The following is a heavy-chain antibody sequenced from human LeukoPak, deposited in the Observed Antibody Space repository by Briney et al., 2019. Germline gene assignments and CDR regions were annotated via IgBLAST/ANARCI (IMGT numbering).Heavy chain of an antibody. CDR3: ARAFDK. CDR2: ISSSSNTM. Sequence: GGSLRLSCEASGFTFSSYEMNWFRQAPGKGLEWVSYISSSSNTMYYADSVKGRFTISRDNAKNSLYLQMNSLRDEDTAVYYFARAFDKWGQGTLVAVSS. J-gene: IGHJ4*02. CDR1: GFTFSSYE. V-gene: IGHV3-48*03.